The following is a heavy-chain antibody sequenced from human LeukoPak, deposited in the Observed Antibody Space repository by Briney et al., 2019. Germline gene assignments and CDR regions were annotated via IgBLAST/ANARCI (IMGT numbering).Heavy chain of an antibody. V-gene: IGHV1-8*02. D-gene: IGHD3-9*01. J-gene: IGHJ4*02. Sequence: ASVKVSCKASSYTFTSYGISWVRQAPGQGLEWMGWMNPNSGNTGYAQKFQGRVTMTRNTSISTAYMELSSLRSEDTAVYYCARAYDILTDTDYWGQGTLVTVSS. CDR3: ARAYDILTDTDY. CDR2: MNPNSGNT. CDR1: SYTFTSYG.